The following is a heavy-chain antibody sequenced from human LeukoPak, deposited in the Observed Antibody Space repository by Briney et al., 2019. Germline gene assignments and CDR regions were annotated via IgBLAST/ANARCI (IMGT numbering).Heavy chain of an antibody. V-gene: IGHV1-2*06. J-gene: IGHJ5*02. D-gene: IGHD6-13*01. CDR3: ARERIAAAGTFDP. Sequence: ASVKVSCKASGYTFTGYYMHWVRQAPGQGGEWMGRINPNSGGTNYAQKFQGRVTMTRDTTISTAYMELSRLRSDDTAVYYCARERIAAAGTFDPWGQGTLVTVSS. CDR1: GYTFTGYY. CDR2: INPNSGGT.